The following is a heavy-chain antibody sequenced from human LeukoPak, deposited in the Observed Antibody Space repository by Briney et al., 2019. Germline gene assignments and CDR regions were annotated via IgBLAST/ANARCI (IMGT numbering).Heavy chain of an antibody. CDR3: ARERWNSEAFDI. Sequence: QSGGSLRLSCAASGFSFSSYWMHWVHQAPGKGLVWVSRLNGDGSSTSYLDSVRGRLTISRDNTKNTLYLHMNSLRAEDTGVYYWARERWNSEAFDIWGQGTVVTVSS. CDR1: GFSFSSYW. CDR2: LNGDGSST. D-gene: IGHD1-7*01. V-gene: IGHV3-74*01. J-gene: IGHJ3*02.